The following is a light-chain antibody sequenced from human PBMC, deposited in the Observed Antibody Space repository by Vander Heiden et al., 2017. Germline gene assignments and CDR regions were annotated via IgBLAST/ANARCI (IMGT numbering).Light chain of an antibody. CDR3: QVGDSSSDHVV. J-gene: IGLJ2*01. V-gene: IGLV3-21*02. CDR1: NIGSKS. Sequence: SYVLTQPPSVSVAPGQTARITCGGNNIGSKSVHWYQQKPGQAPVLVVYDDSDRPSGSPERFSGSNSGNTATLTISRGEAGDEADYYCQVGDSSSDHVVFGGGTKLTVL. CDR2: DDS.